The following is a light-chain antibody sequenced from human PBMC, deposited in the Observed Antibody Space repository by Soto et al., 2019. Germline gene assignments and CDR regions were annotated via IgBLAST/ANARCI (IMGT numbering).Light chain of an antibody. J-gene: IGLJ1*01. CDR3: SSYAGSSNV. Sequence: QSVLTQPPSASGSPGQSVAISCTGTSSDVGGYNYVSWYQQHPGKAPKLMIYEVNKRPYGVPDRFSGSKSANTASLTVSGLQAEDEADYYCSSYAGSSNVVGTGTKV. V-gene: IGLV2-8*01. CDR2: EVN. CDR1: SSDVGGYNY.